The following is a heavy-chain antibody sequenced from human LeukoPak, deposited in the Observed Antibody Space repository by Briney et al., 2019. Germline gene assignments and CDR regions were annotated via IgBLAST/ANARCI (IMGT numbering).Heavy chain of an antibody. CDR3: AREGYYGSGNLDS. CDR2: IYDSGST. CDR1: GGSISSYY. Sequence: SETLSLTCTVSGGSISSYYWSWIRQPPGKGLEWIGHIYDSGSTNYNPSLKSRVTMSLDTSKSQFYLKLGSVTAADTAVYYCAREGYYGSGNLDSWGQGTLVTVSS. D-gene: IGHD3-10*01. J-gene: IGHJ4*02. V-gene: IGHV4-59*01.